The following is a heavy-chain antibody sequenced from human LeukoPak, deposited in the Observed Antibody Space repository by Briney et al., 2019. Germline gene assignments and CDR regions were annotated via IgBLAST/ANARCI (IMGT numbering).Heavy chain of an antibody. D-gene: IGHD2-15*01. V-gene: IGHV3-21*01. CDR1: GFTFSDYS. Sequence: GGSLRLSCAASGFTFSDYSMNWVRQAPGKGLVWVSSISSSSDSIYYADSVKGRFTISRDNAKNSLYLQVNSLRAEDTAVYYCARCSGGTCYSGAHSFYGMDVWGQGTTVSVSS. CDR2: ISSSSDSI. J-gene: IGHJ6*02. CDR3: ARCSGGTCYSGAHSFYGMDV.